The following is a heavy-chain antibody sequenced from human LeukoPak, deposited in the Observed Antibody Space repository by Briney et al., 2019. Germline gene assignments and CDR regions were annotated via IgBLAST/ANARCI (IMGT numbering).Heavy chain of an antibody. CDR3: ATTGLLWFGKLLRRQLNYYYMDV. V-gene: IGHV1-46*01. CDR1: GYTFTSYY. Sequence: ASVKVSCKASGYTFTSYYMHWVRQAPGQGLEGMGLINPSGGSTIYAQKFQGRVTMTRDMSTSTVYMELSSLRSEDTAGYYCATTGLLWFGKLLRRQLNYYYMDVGGKGTTVTISS. D-gene: IGHD3-10*01. CDR2: INPSGGST. J-gene: IGHJ6*03.